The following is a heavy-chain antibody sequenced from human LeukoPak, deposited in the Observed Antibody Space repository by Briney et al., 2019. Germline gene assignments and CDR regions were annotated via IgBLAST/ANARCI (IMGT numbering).Heavy chain of an antibody. J-gene: IGHJ4*02. CDR2: MSNSGENT. D-gene: IGHD4-17*01. Sequence: GRSLRLSCAASGFTFSSYSMQWVRQTPGKGLEWVGIMSNSGENTFYGEAVKGRFTISRDNSQNTLYLQMNSLRPEGTAVYYCAKGGASVTRYVDYWGQGTLVTVSS. CDR3: AKGGASVTRYVDY. CDR1: GFTFSSYS. V-gene: IGHV3-30*18.